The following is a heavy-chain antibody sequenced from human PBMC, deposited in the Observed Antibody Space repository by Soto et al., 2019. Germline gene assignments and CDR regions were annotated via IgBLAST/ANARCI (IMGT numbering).Heavy chain of an antibody. CDR2: ISYDGSNK. CDR1: GFTFSSYA. V-gene: IGHV3-30-3*01. J-gene: IGHJ4*02. D-gene: IGHD6-13*01. Sequence: GGSLRLSCAASGFTFSSYAMHWVRQAPGKGLEWVAVISYDGSNKYYADSVKGRFTISRDNSKNTLYLQMNSLRAEDTAVYYCARGRGMAAAGIDYWGQGXLVTVYS. CDR3: ARGRGMAAAGIDY.